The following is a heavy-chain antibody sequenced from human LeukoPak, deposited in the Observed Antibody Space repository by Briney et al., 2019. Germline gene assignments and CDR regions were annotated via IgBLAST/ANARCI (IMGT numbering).Heavy chain of an antibody. Sequence: SETLSLTCTVSGGSISSYYWSWIRQPAGKGLEWIGYIYYSGSTNYNPSLKSRVTISVDMSKNQFSLKLSSVTAADTAVYYCARFVQRITIFGVVIEAFDIWGQGTMVTVSS. J-gene: IGHJ3*02. CDR3: ARFVQRITIFGVVIEAFDI. CDR2: IYYSGST. D-gene: IGHD3-3*01. CDR1: GGSISSYY. V-gene: IGHV4-59*01.